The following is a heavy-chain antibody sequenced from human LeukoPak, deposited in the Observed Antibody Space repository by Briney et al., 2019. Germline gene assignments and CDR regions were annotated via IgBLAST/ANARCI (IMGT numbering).Heavy chain of an antibody. D-gene: IGHD4-17*01. V-gene: IGHV3-21*01. CDR1: GFTFSSYS. J-gene: IGHJ4*02. Sequence: PGGSLRLSCAASGFTFSSYSMIWVRQAPGKGLKWVSSISSSSSYIYYADSVKGRFTISRDNARNSLYLQMNSLRAEDTAVYYCARDSPDYGDYVPFDYWGQGTLVTVSS. CDR3: ARDSPDYGDYVPFDY. CDR2: ISSSSSYI.